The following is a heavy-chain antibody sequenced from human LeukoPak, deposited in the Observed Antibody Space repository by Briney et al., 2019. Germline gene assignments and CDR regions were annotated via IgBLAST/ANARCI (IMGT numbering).Heavy chain of an antibody. CDR2: IYYSGST. CDR1: GGSISSSSYY. J-gene: IGHJ4*02. D-gene: IGHD2-21*02. V-gene: IGHV4-39*01. Sequence: SETLSLTCTVSGGSISSSSYYWGWIRQPPGKGLEWIGSIYYSGSTYYNPSLKSRVTISVDTSKNQFSLKLSSVTAADTAVYCCARRAGGAYCGGDCYSLDYWGQGTLVTVSS. CDR3: ARRAGGAYCGGDCYSLDY.